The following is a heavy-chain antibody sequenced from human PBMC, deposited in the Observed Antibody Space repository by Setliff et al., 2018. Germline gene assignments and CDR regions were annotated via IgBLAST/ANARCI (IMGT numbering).Heavy chain of an antibody. Sequence: GASVKVSCKASGGTFSSYAISWVRQAPGQGLEWMGGIIPIFGTANYAQKCQGRVTITRDTSTSTVYMDMSSLRSEDTAVYYCARDVFPYHYEGAFDIWGQGTMVTV. V-gene: IGHV1-69*05. CDR3: ARDVFPYHYEGAFDI. CDR2: IIPIFGTA. CDR1: GGTFSSYA. J-gene: IGHJ3*02. D-gene: IGHD3-22*01.